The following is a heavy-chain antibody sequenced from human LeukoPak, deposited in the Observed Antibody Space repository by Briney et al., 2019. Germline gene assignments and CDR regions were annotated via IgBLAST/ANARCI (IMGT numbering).Heavy chain of an antibody. Sequence: GASVKVSCKASGGTFSSYAMNWVRQAPGQGLEWMGWINTNTGNPTYAQGFTGRFVFSLDTSVSTAYLQISSLKAEDTAVYYCARDSYSSSWSTPPDHYFDYWGQGTLVTVSS. J-gene: IGHJ4*02. CDR2: INTNTGNP. V-gene: IGHV7-4-1*02. D-gene: IGHD6-13*01. CDR1: GGTFSSYA. CDR3: ARDSYSSSWSTPPDHYFDY.